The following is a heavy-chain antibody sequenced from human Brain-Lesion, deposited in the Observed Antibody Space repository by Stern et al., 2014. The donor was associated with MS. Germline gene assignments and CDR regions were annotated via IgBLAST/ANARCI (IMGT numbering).Heavy chain of an antibody. Sequence: QVQLQESGPGLVKPSETLSLTCTISGDSISSVNYYWGWIRQPPGKGLEGIGSLYYGGTSCYNPSLKVRLTISVDPSKNQFSLKLSSVAAADTAVYFCARLATPDFWSGVGCLFDHWGQGMLVTVSS. D-gene: IGHD3-3*01. J-gene: IGHJ4*02. CDR1: GDSISSVNYY. CDR2: LYYGGTS. CDR3: ARLATPDFWSGVGCLFDH. V-gene: IGHV4-39*01.